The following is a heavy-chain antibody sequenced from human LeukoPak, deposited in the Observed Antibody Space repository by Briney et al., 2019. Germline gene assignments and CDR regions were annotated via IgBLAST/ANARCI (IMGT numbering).Heavy chain of an antibody. CDR3: ARENYDSGTYLYGMDV. Sequence: GGSLRLSCAASGFTFSSYGMHWVRQAPGKGLEWVAVISYDGSNKYYADSVKGRFTISRDNSKNTLYLQMNSLRAEDTAVYYCARENYDSGTYLYGMDVWGQGTTVTVSS. CDR1: GFTFSSYG. D-gene: IGHD3-10*01. J-gene: IGHJ6*02. V-gene: IGHV3-30*03. CDR2: ISYDGSNK.